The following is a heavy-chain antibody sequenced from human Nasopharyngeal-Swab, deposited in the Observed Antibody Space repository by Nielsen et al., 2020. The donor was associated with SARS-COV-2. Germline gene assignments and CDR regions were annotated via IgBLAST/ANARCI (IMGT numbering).Heavy chain of an antibody. V-gene: IGHV3-21*01. J-gene: IGHJ4*02. CDR3: ARGGQQPL. CDR1: GFTFSTYN. Sequence: EPLSLACAASGFTFSTYNMHWVRQAPGKGLEWVSSISGRTTYIYYADSMKGRFTISRDNAKNSLYLQMSSLRAEDTAIYYCARGGQQPLWGQGTLVTVSS. D-gene: IGHD6-13*01. CDR2: ISGRTTYI.